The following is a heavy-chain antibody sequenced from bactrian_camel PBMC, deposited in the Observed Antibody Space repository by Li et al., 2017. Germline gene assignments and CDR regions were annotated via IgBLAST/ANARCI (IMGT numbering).Heavy chain of an antibody. CDR2: TDNGVGTT. CDR1: GSIQRTNC. CDR3: AMASGGWFGFWDY. J-gene: IGHJ4*01. Sequence: HVQLVESGGGSVQAGGSLRLSCAASGSIQRTNCMGWFRQAPGKERDWAATDNGVGTTYYGDSVKGRFVISRDPAKNTLYLQMNSLKSEDTVLYYCAMASGGWFGFWDYWGQGTQVTVS. D-gene: IGHD3*01. V-gene: IGHV3S54*01.